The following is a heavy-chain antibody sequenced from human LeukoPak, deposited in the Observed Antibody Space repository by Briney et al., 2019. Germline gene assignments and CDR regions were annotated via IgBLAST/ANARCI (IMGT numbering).Heavy chain of an antibody. J-gene: IGHJ4*02. CDR3: ATDRRGIFAY. CDR2: IKQDGREK. CDR1: GFTLSDYW. V-gene: IGHV3-7*01. Sequence: GGSLRLSCAASGFTLSDYWMTWVRQAPGKGREWVANIKQDGREKYYVASVKGRFTISRDNAKNSLYLQMNSLRAEDTAVYYCATDRRGIFAYWGQGTLVTVSS. D-gene: IGHD3-16*01.